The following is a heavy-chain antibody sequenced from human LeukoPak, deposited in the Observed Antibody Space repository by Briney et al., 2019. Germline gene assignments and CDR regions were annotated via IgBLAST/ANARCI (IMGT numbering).Heavy chain of an antibody. V-gene: IGHV3-30*03. CDR3: ARDRQTAAADYYYYGMDV. J-gene: IGHJ6*02. CDR2: ISYDGSNK. D-gene: IGHD6-13*01. Sequence: GGSLRLSCAASGFTFSSYGMHWVRQAPGKGLEWVAVISYDGSNKYYADSVKGRFTISRDNSKNTLYLQMNSLRAEDTAVYYCARDRQTAAADYYYYGMDVWGQGTTVTVSS. CDR1: GFTFSSYG.